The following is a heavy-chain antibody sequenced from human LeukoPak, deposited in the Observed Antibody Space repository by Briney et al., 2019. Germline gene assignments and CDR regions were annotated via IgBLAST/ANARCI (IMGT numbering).Heavy chain of an antibody. V-gene: IGHV4-59*12. CDR2: IYYSGST. Sequence: SETLSLTCTVSGGSISSYYWSWIRQPPGKGLEWIGSIYYSGSTYYNPSLKSRVTISVDRSKNQFSLKLSSVTAADTAVYYCAREANPLGFDIWGQGTMVTVSS. CDR1: GGSISSYY. D-gene: IGHD4/OR15-4a*01. J-gene: IGHJ3*02. CDR3: AREANPLGFDI.